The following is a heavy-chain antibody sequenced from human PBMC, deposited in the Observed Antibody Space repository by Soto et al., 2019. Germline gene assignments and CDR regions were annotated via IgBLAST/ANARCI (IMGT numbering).Heavy chain of an antibody. CDR3: ARGDLTDV. V-gene: IGHV3-53*04. CDR1: GFTVSSYS. CDR2: LYTGGST. J-gene: IGHJ6*04. Sequence: EVQVVESGGGLVQPGGSLRLSCAASGFTVSSYSMNWVRQAPGKGLEWVSVLYTGGSTYYADSVNGRFTISRHNSENTLYLQMNSLRVEDTAVYYCARGDLTDVWGKGTTVTVSS.